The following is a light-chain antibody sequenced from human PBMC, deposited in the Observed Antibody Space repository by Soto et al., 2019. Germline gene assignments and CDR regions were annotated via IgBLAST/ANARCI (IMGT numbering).Light chain of an antibody. CDR1: QGISNY. CDR2: SAS. V-gene: IGKV1-27*01. Sequence: DIQMTQSPSSLSASVGDRVTITCRASQGISNYLAWYQQNPGEVPKLLIFSASTLQSEVPSRFSGSGSGTYFTLTISSLQPEDVATYYCQSYNSAPQTFGQGTKLEIK. CDR3: QSYNSAPQT. J-gene: IGKJ1*01.